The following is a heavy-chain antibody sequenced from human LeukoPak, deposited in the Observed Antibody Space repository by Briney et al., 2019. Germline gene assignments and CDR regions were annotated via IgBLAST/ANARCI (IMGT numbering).Heavy chain of an antibody. Sequence: GGSLRLSCAASGFTFSSYAMSWVRQAPGKGLEWVSAISGSGGSTYYADSVKGRFTISRDNSKNTLYLQMNSLRAEDTAVYYCAGSMVRGVIIRFDYWGQGTLVTVSS. V-gene: IGHV3-23*01. CDR3: AGSMVRGVIIRFDY. D-gene: IGHD3-10*01. J-gene: IGHJ4*02. CDR1: GFTFSSYA. CDR2: ISGSGGST.